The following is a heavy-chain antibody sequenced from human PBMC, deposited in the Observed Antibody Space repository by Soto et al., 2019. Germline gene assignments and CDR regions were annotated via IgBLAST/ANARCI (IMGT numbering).Heavy chain of an antibody. J-gene: IGHJ4*02. D-gene: IGHD6-13*01. CDR3: ARLQAAAGDNDLTFDY. CDR1: GGSIISVGYY. Sequence: SQTLSLTCTVAGGSIISVGYYWSLIRQNPGKGLEWIGYIYYIGSTYYNPSLKSRVTISADKSISTAYLQWSSLKASDTAMYYCARLQAAAGDNDLTFDYWGQGTLVTVSS. V-gene: IGHV4-31*03. CDR2: IYYIGST.